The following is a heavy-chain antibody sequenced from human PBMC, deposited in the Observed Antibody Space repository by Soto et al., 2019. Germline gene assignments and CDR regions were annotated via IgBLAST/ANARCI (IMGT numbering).Heavy chain of an antibody. V-gene: IGHV4-30-2*01. CDR3: ARANPWYYGMDV. CDR1: GGSISSGGYS. Sequence: SETLSLTCAVSGGSISSGGYSWSWIRQPPGKGLEWIGYIYHSGSTYYNPSLKSRVTISVDRSKNQFSLKLSSVTAADTAVYYCARANPWYYGMDVWGQGTTVNVSS. J-gene: IGHJ6*02. CDR2: IYHSGST.